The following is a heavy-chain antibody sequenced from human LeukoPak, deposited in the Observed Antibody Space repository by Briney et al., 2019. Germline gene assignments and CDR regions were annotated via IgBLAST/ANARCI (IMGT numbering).Heavy chain of an antibody. CDR2: IRSKAYGGTT. J-gene: IGHJ4*02. CDR1: GFTFGDYA. CDR3: TQGFDYFDY. D-gene: IGHD3-16*01. Sequence: GGSLRLSCTAPGFTFGDYAMSWVRQAPGKGLEWVGSIRSKAYGGTTEYAASVKGRFTISRDDSKSIAYLQMNSLKTEDTAVYYCTQGFDYFDYWGQGTLVTVSS. V-gene: IGHV3-49*04.